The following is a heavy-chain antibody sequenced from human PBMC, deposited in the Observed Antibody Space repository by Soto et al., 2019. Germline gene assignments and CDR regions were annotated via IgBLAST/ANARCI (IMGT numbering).Heavy chain of an antibody. D-gene: IGHD2-15*01. V-gene: IGHV1-2*04. CDR1: GYTFTGYY. J-gene: IGHJ5*01. CDR2: INPNSGGT. Sequence: ASVKVSCKASGYTFTGYYMHWVRQAPGQGLEWMGWINPNSGGTNYAQKFQGWVTMTRDTSISTAYMELSRLRSDDTAVYYCARERDIRYCSGGSCYGGYWFDPWGQGTLVTVSS. CDR3: ARERDIRYCSGGSCYGGYWFDP.